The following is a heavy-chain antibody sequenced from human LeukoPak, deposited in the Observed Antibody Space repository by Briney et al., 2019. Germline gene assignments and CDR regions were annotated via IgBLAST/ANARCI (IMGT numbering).Heavy chain of an antibody. D-gene: IGHD1-26*01. CDR1: GFTSSSYS. V-gene: IGHV3-48*02. Sequence: PGGSLRLSCAASGFTSSSYSMNWVRQAPGKGLEWVSYISSSTTYYADSVKGRFTISRDNAKKSLYLQMKSLRDEDTAVYYCARGAIGGSYFFDYWGPGTPVTVSS. J-gene: IGHJ4*02. CDR2: ISSSTT. CDR3: ARGAIGGSYFFDY.